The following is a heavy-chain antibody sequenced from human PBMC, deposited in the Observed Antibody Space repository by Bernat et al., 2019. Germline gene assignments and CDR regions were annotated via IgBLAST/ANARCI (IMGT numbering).Heavy chain of an antibody. J-gene: IGHJ6*02. CDR2: ISYDGSNK. CDR3: AKPLNGYGMDV. CDR1: GFTFSSYG. V-gene: IGHV3-30*18. Sequence: LVESGGGVVQPGRSLRLSCAASGFTFSSYGMHWVRQAPGKGLEWVAVISYDGSNKYYADSVKGRFTISRDNSKNTLYLQMNSLRAEDTAVYYCAKPLNGYGMDVWGQGTTVTVSS.